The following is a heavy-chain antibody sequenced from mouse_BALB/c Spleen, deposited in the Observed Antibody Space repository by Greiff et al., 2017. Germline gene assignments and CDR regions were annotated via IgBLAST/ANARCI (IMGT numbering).Heavy chain of an antibody. CDR3: AREGGGRGYYAMDY. CDR1: GFSLTSYG. D-gene: IGHD1-1*02. V-gene: IGHV2-9*02. J-gene: IGHJ4*01. CDR2: IWAGGST. Sequence: QVQLKESGPGLVAPSQSLSITCTVSGFSLTSYGVHWVRQPPGKGLEWLGVIWAGGSTNYNSALMSRLSISKDNSKSQVFLKMNSLQTDDTAMYYCAREGGGRGYYAMDYWGQGTSVTVSS.